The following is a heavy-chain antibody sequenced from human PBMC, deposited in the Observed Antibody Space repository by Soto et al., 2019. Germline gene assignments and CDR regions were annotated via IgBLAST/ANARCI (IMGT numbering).Heavy chain of an antibody. J-gene: IGHJ4*02. Sequence: VSVKVSCKASVYTFTSYCISCARHAPGQGLERMGWISAYNGNTNYAQKLQGRVTMTTDTSTSTAYMELRSLRSDDTAVYYCARVLKPPSGHQRTYYFDYWGQGTLVTVSS. CDR3: ARVLKPPSGHQRTYYFDY. CDR2: ISAYNGNT. V-gene: IGHV1-18*01. D-gene: IGHD6-19*01. CDR1: VYTFTSYC.